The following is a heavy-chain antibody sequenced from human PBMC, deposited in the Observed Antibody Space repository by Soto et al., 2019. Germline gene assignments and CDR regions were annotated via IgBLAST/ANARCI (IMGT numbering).Heavy chain of an antibody. Sequence: QVQLVESGGGVVQPGRSLRLSCAASGFTFSSYGMHWVRQAPGKGLEWVAVIWYDGSNKYYADSVKGRFTISRDNSKNALYLQMNSLRAEDTAVYYCARVKGYFDFDPWGQGTLVTVSS. CDR2: IWYDGSNK. V-gene: IGHV3-33*01. D-gene: IGHD5-18*01. CDR1: GFTFSSYG. J-gene: IGHJ5*02. CDR3: ARVKGYFDFDP.